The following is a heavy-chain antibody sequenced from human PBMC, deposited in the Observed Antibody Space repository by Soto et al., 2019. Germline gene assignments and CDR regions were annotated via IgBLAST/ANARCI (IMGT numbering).Heavy chain of an antibody. CDR3: AKVGSYYDYIWGSYRPPDY. Sequence: EVQLLESWGGLVQPGGSLRLSCAASGFTFSSYAMSWVRQAPGKGLEWVSAISGSGGSTYYADSVKGRFTISRDNSKNTLYLQRNSLRAEDTAVYYCAKVGSYYDYIWGSYRPPDYWGQGTLVTVSS. J-gene: IGHJ4*02. CDR2: ISGSGGST. V-gene: IGHV3-23*01. CDR1: GFTFSSYA. D-gene: IGHD3-16*02.